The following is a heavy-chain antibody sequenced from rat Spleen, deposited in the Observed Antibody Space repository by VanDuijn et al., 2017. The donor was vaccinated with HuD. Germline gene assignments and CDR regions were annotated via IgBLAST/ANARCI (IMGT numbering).Heavy chain of an antibody. CDR1: GFTLSDYD. CDR3: ARRPGDFDC. V-gene: IGHV5-29*01. CDR2: ISYDGGST. Sequence: EVQLVESGGGLVQPGRSLNLSCAASGFTLSDYDMAWVRQAPTKGLEWVATISYDGGSTDYRDSVKGRFTISRDNAKSTLYLQMDSLRSEDMATYYCARRPGDFDCWGQGVMVTVSS. J-gene: IGHJ2*01. D-gene: IGHD1-4*01.